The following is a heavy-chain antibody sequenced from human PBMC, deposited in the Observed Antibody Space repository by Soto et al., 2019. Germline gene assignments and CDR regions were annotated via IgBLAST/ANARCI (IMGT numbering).Heavy chain of an antibody. D-gene: IGHD3-3*01. Sequence: LSLTCAVYGGSVNGHYWNWIRQPPGKGLEWIGEINHTGGTHYNPSLKSRVTMSVDTSKNQFSLRLSSVTAADTAIYYCATRITVFGLLIPPFDPWGQGTQVTVS. V-gene: IGHV4-34*01. CDR1: GGSVNGHY. J-gene: IGHJ5*02. CDR3: ATRITVFGLLIPPFDP. CDR2: INHTGGT.